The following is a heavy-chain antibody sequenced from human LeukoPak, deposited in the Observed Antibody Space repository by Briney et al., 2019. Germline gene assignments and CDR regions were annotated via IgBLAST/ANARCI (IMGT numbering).Heavy chain of an antibody. Sequence: SETLSLTCAVYGGSFSGYYWSWIRQPPGKGLEWIGKINHSGSTNYNPSLKSRVTISVDTSKNQFSLKLSSVTAADTAVYYCARGLSYYYDSSGPPGDYWGQGALVTVSS. J-gene: IGHJ4*02. CDR2: INHSGST. D-gene: IGHD3-22*01. CDR3: ARGLSYYYDSSGPPGDY. CDR1: GGSFSGYY. V-gene: IGHV4-34*01.